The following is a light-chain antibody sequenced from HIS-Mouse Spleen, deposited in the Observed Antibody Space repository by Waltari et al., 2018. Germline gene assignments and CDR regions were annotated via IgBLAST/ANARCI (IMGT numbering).Light chain of an antibody. CDR1: SSDVGSYNL. V-gene: IGLV2-23*01. Sequence: QSALTQPASVSGSPGQSITISCTGTSSDVGSYNLVSWYQQHPGKAPQLMIYEGSKRPSGGSNRFSGSKSGNTASLTISGLQAEDEADYYCCSYAGSSTWVFGGGTKLTVL. CDR3: CSYAGSSTWV. CDR2: EGS. J-gene: IGLJ3*02.